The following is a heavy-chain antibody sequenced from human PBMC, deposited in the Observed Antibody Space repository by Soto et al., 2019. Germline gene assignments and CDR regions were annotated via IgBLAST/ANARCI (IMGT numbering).Heavy chain of an antibody. J-gene: IGHJ5*02. CDR3: ARDYGSGSYIPWFDP. CDR1: GFTFSSYG. CDR2: IWYDGSNK. Sequence: GGSLRLSCAASGFTFSSYGMHWVRQAPGKGLEWVAVIWYDGSNKYYADSVKGRFTISRDNSKNTLYLQMNSLRAEDTAVYYCARDYGSGSYIPWFDPWGQGTLVTVSS. D-gene: IGHD3-10*01. V-gene: IGHV3-33*01.